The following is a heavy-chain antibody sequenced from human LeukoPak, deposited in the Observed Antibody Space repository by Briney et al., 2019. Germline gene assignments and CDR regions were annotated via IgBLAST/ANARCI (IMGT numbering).Heavy chain of an antibody. CDR2: ISHDEKNK. CDR3: AKSPSAYGPYGDYGGFDY. Sequence: TGGSLRLSCVASGFTFSTSAMHWVRQAPGEGLEWVALISHDEKNKYYLDSVKGRFTISRDNSKNTLYLQMNSLRAEDTAVYYCAKSPSAYGPYGDYGGFDYWGQGTLVTVSS. D-gene: IGHD4-17*01. CDR1: GFTFSTSA. V-gene: IGHV3-30*18. J-gene: IGHJ4*02.